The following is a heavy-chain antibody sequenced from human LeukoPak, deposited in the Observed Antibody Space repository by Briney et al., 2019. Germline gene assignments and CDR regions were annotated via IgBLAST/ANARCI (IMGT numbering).Heavy chain of an antibody. CDR2: ISSSSDYI. CDR3: ARGYCVSTACHDI. Sequence: KAGGSLRLSCAASGFTFSDYYMSWIRQAPGKGLEWVSYISSSSDYILYADSVKGRFTISRDNAKNSLYLQMNSLRDEDTAVYYCARGYCVSTACHDIWGQGTMVTVSS. CDR1: GFTFSDYY. V-gene: IGHV3-11*06. D-gene: IGHD2-2*01. J-gene: IGHJ3*02.